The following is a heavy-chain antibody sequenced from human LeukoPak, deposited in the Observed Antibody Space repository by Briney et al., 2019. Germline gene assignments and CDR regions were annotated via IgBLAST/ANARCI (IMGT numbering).Heavy chain of an antibody. V-gene: IGHV1-46*01. CDR2: INPSGGST. CDR3: ARGAWFGELLSPSDY. Sequence: ASVKVSCKASGGTFSSYAISWVRRAPGQGLEWMGIINPSGGSTSYAQKFQGRVTMTRDTSTSTVYMDLSSLRSEDTAVYYCARGAWFGELLSPSDYWGQGTLVTVSS. CDR1: GGTFSSYA. D-gene: IGHD3-10*01. J-gene: IGHJ4*02.